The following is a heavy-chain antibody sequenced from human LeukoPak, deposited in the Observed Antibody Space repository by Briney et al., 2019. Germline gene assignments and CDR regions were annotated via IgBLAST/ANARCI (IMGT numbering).Heavy chain of an antibody. CDR1: GFTFSSYS. CDR3: ARALAVAGTGGFDP. J-gene: IGHJ5*01. CDR2: ISSSSSYI. D-gene: IGHD6-19*01. V-gene: IGHV3-21*01. Sequence: GGPLRLSCAASGFTFSSYSMNWVRQAPGKGLEWVSSISSSSSYIYYADSVKGRFTISRDNAKNSLYLQLNSLRAEYTAVYYCARALAVAGTGGFDPWGQGTLVTVSS.